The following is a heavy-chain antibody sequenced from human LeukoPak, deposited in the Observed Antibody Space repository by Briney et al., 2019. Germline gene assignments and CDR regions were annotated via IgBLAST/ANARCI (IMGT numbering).Heavy chain of an antibody. Sequence: ASVKVSCEASGYTFTDYYMHWVRQAPGQGLEWVGWINFNSGGTKYAQNFQGRVTMTRDTSISTAFMNLSGLTSDDTAVYYCATLSSVDPTYWGQGTLVTVPS. CDR2: INFNSGGT. D-gene: IGHD3-9*01. V-gene: IGHV1-2*02. CDR1: GYTFTDYY. J-gene: IGHJ4*02. CDR3: ATLSSVDPTY.